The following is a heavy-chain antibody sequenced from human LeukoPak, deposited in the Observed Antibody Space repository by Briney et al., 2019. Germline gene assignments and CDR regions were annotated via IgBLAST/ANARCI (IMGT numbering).Heavy chain of an antibody. CDR2: INSDGSST. Sequence: GGSLRLSCAASGFIFSSHWMHWVRQAPGKGLVWVSRINSDGSSTTYADSVKGRFTISRDNTKNTLYLQMNSLRVEDTAVYYCAKSTVTTRDYWGQGTLVTVSS. CDR1: GFIFSSHW. CDR3: AKSTVTTRDY. D-gene: IGHD4-17*01. V-gene: IGHV3-74*01. J-gene: IGHJ4*02.